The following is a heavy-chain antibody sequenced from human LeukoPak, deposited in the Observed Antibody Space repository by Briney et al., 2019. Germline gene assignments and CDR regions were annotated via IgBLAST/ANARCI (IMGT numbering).Heavy chain of an antibody. D-gene: IGHD4-23*01. CDR2: INSDGSTT. J-gene: IGHJ4*02. V-gene: IGHV3-74*01. CDR3: ARDDYGGRGEFDY. CDR1: GFTFSSYW. Sequence: TGGSLRLSCAASGFTFSSYWMHCVRQAPGKGLVWVSRINSDGSTTSYADSVKGRFTISRDNAKNTLYLQMNSLRAEDTAVYYCARDDYGGRGEFDYWGQGTLVTVSS.